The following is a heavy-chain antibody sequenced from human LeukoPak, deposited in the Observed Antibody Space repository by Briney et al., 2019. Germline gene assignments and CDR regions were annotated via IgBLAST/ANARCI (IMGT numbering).Heavy chain of an antibody. CDR2: INHSGST. V-gene: IGHV4-34*01. J-gene: IGHJ5*02. CDR3: ARVEAYYYDSSGYYWSWFDP. CDR1: VGSFSGYY. D-gene: IGHD3-22*01. Sequence: KSSETLSLTCAVYVGSFSGYYWSWIRQPPGKGLEWIGEINHSGSTNYNPSLKSRVTTSVDPSKNQVSLKLTSVTAADTAVYYCARVEAYYYDSSGYYWSWFDPWGQGTLVTVSS.